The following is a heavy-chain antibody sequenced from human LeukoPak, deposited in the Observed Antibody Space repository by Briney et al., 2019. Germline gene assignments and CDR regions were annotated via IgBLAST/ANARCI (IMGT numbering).Heavy chain of an antibody. CDR1: GYSISSGYY. Sequence: SETLSLTCTVSGYSISSGYYWGWIRQPPGKGLEWIGSIYHSGSTYYNPSLKSRVTISVDTSKNQFSLKLSSVTAADTAVYYCARVPRVIVVPMAGTIGHNSNYYYYMDVWGKGTTVTVSS. J-gene: IGHJ6*03. CDR2: IYHSGST. D-gene: IGHD3-22*01. CDR3: ARVPRVIVVPMAGTIGHNSNYYYYMDV. V-gene: IGHV4-38-2*02.